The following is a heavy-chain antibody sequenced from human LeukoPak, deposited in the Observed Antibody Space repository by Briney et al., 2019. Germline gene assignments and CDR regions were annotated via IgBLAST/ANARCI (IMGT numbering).Heavy chain of an antibody. D-gene: IGHD3-22*01. CDR2: IIPIVGTT. CDR3: ARGGYYYDSSGYSHLPDY. V-gene: IGHV1-69*13. J-gene: IGHJ4*02. Sequence: GASVKVSCKASGGTFSSYAFSWVRQAPGQGLEWMGGIIPIVGTTNYAQMFQGRVTITADESTSTAYMELSSLRSEDTAVYYCARGGYYYDSSGYSHLPDYLGQGTLVTVSA. CDR1: GGTFSSYA.